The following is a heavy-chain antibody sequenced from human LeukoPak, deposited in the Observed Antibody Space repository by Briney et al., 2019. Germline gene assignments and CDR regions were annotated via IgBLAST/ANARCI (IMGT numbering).Heavy chain of an antibody. CDR3: ARQKLDYYDSSGYYHDY. V-gene: IGHV4-39*01. D-gene: IGHD3-22*01. J-gene: IGHJ4*02. CDR1: GGSISNSNYY. Sequence: SETLSLTCTVSGGSISNSNYYWGWIRQPPGKGLEWIGSIYHSGSTYYNPSLKSRVTISVDTSKNQFSLKLSSVTAADTAVYYCARQKLDYYDSSGYYHDYWGQGTLVTVSS. CDR2: IYHSGST.